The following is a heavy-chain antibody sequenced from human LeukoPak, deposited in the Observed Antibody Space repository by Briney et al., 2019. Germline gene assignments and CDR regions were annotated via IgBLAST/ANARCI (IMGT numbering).Heavy chain of an antibody. CDR2: ISGSGGSA. CDR1: GFTFSHYA. D-gene: IGHD6-19*01. Sequence: PGGSLRLSCAASGFTFSHYAMTWVRQPPGKGLEWVSGISGSGGSAYYAESVQGRFTMSRDNSKNMLYLEMNSLTAEDTAVYYCASWPVGWYGEDSWGQGTLVTVSS. J-gene: IGHJ4*02. V-gene: IGHV3-23*01. CDR3: ASWPVGWYGEDS.